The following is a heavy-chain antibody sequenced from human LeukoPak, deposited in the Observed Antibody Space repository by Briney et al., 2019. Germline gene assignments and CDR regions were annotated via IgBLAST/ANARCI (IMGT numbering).Heavy chain of an antibody. J-gene: IGHJ6*04. D-gene: IGHD6-13*01. Sequence: SETLSLTCTVSGGATSTHYWSWIRQPPGKGLEWVGYISYTGGANYNPSLKSRVPISMDTSKNQFSLKLSPVTAADTALYSCARVSAAGLELHYRMDVWGKGPTVFVSS. CDR1: GGATSTHY. CDR3: ARVSAAGLELHYRMDV. V-gene: IGHV4-59*11. CDR2: ISYTGGA.